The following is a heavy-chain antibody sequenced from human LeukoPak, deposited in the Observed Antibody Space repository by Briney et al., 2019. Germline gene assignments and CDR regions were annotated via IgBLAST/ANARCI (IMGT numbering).Heavy chain of an antibody. CDR2: IYAGGGTT. J-gene: IGHJ4*02. CDR3: ARASSLRYFDR. D-gene: IGHD3-9*01. CDR1: GFTFSSYA. Sequence: GGSLRLSCAASGFTFSSYAMSWVRQAPGQGLEWVSGIYAGGGTTYYADSVKGRFTISRDDSKNTLYLQMNSLRAEDTAVYYCARASSLRYFDRWGQGTLVTVSS. V-gene: IGHV3-23*01.